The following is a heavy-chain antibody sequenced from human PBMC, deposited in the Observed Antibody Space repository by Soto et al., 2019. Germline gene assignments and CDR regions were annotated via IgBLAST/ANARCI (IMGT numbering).Heavy chain of an antibody. CDR1: GFTFSTHA. Sequence: EVQLLESGGGLVQPGGSLRLTCAASGFTFSTHAMNWVRQAPGKGLEWVSALSGSGGNTYYADSVRGRFTISRDTSKDTLYLQMNSLRVEDTAVYYCAKDPPWTVGPLAMDVWGQGTTVTVSS. CDR2: LSGSGGNT. D-gene: IGHD3-10*01. J-gene: IGHJ6*02. V-gene: IGHV3-23*01. CDR3: AKDPPWTVGPLAMDV.